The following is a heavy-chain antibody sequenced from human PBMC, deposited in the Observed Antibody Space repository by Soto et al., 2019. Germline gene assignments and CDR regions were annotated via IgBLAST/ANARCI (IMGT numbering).Heavy chain of an antibody. CDR2: IDWDDDK. D-gene: IGHD2-15*01. CDR3: ARISTSIKYCSGGSCGAVPYYYYYMDV. J-gene: IGHJ6*03. V-gene: IGHV2-70*11. CDR1: GFSLSTSGMC. Sequence: SGPTLVNPTQTLTLTCTFSGFSLSTSGMCVSWIRQPPGKALEWLARIDWDDDKYYSTSLKTRLTISKDTSKNQVVLTMTNMDPVDTATYYCARISTSIKYCSGGSCGAVPYYYYYMDVWGKGTTVTVSS.